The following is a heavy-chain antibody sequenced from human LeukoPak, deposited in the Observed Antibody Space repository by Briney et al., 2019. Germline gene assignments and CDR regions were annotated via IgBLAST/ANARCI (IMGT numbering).Heavy chain of an antibody. D-gene: IGHD3-9*01. Sequence: ASVKVSCKASGYTFTSYGISWVRQAPGQGLEWMGWISAYNGNTNYAQKLQGRVTMTTETSTSTAHMELRSLRSDDTAVYYCARVLAQYYDILTGLGSIDYWGQGTLVTVSS. CDR2: ISAYNGNT. CDR1: GYTFTSYG. V-gene: IGHV1-18*01. CDR3: ARVLAQYYDILTGLGSIDY. J-gene: IGHJ4*02.